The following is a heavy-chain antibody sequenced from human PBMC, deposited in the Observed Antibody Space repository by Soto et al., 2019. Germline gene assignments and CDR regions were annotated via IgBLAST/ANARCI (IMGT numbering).Heavy chain of an antibody. CDR3: ARDRHYYDSSGYSTGDAFDI. D-gene: IGHD3-22*01. J-gene: IGHJ3*02. V-gene: IGHV1-69*13. CDR1: GGTFSSYA. Sequence: SVKVSCKASGGTFSSYAISWVRQAPGQGLEWMGGIIPIFGTANYAQKFQGRVTITADESTSTAYMELSSLRSEDTAVYYCARDRHYYDSSGYSTGDAFDIWGQGTMVTVSS. CDR2: IIPIFGTA.